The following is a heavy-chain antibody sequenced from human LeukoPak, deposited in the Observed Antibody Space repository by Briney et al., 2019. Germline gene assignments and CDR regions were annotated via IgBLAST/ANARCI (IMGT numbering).Heavy chain of an antibody. D-gene: IGHD3-16*02. V-gene: IGHV3-23*01. CDR1: GGSISGYY. Sequence: ETLSLTCTVSGGSISGYYWSWIRQPPGKGLEWVSGISGSGGSTYYADSVKGRFTISRDNSKNTLFLQMNSLRAEDTAVYYCAKDALISFRGAWSQSDYWGQGTLVTVSS. CDR2: ISGSGGST. CDR3: AKDALISFRGAWSQSDY. J-gene: IGHJ4*02.